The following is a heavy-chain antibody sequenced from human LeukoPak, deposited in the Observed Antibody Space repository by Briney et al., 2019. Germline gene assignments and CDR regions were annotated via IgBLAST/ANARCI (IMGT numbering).Heavy chain of an antibody. V-gene: IGHV3-21*01. CDR1: GFTFSSYS. CDR2: ISSSSSYI. J-gene: IGHJ4*02. D-gene: IGHD3-3*01. Sequence: GGSLRLSCAASGFTFSSYSMNWVRQAPGKGLGWVSSISSSSSYIYYADSVKGRFTISRDNANNSLYLQMNSLRAEDTAVYYCARDDGGSSFDYWGQGTLVTVSS. CDR3: ARDDGGSSFDY.